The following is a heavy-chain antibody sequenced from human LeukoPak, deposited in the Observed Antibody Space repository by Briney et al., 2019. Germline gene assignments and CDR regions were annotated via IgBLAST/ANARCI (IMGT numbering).Heavy chain of an antibody. CDR2: ISSNGGST. Sequence: GGTLTLSCAASGFTFSSYAKHWVRQAPRQGLEYVSAISSNGGSTYYANSVKGSFNICRDNSKNTLYLHMGSLRAEDMGVYYCAREGYNRNYGAPGYMDVWGKGTTVTVSS. CDR1: GFTFSSYA. D-gene: IGHD1-7*01. V-gene: IGHV3-64*01. J-gene: IGHJ6*03. CDR3: AREGYNRNYGAPGYMDV.